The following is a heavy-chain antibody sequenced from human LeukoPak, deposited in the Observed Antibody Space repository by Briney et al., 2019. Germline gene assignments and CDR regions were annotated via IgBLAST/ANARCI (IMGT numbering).Heavy chain of an antibody. CDR2: IHNSEST. CDR1: GGSISTSSHY. CDR3: ARQVTFGYAFAYYFDY. D-gene: IGHD5-18*01. Sequence: PSETLSLTCTVSGGSISTSSHYWGWIRQPPGKGLEWIGNIHNSESTYYNPSLKSRVTMSVDTSKNQFSLKLSSVTAADTAVYYCARQVTFGYAFAYYFDYWGQGSLVTVSS. J-gene: IGHJ4*02. V-gene: IGHV4-39*01.